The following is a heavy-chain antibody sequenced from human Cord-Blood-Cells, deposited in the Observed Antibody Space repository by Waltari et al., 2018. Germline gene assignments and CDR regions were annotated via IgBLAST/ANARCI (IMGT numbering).Heavy chain of an antibody. D-gene: IGHD4-17*01. CDR1: GGTFSSYV. V-gene: IGHV1-69*01. CDR3: ASPMTTSYYFDY. Sequence: QVQLVQSGAEVKKPGSSVKVSCKAYGGTFSSYVISWVRQAPGQGLEWMGGIIPIFCTANYAQKFQGRVTITADESTSTAYMELSSLRSEDTAVYYCASPMTTSYYFDYWGQGTLVTVSS. J-gene: IGHJ4*02. CDR2: IIPIFCTA.